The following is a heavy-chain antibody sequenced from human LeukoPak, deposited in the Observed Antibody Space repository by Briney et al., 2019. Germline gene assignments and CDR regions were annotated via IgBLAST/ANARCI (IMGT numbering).Heavy chain of an antibody. CDR3: ARLKVNLIYRIVLEPAVVGWFDP. V-gene: IGHV4-34*01. CDR1: GFTFSNYW. CDR2: INHSGST. Sequence: GSLRLSCAASGFTFSNYWMTWVRQAPGKGLEWIGEINHSGSTNYNPSLKSRVTISVDTSKKQFSLELSSVTAADTAVYYCARLKVNLIYRIVLEPAVVGWFDPWGQGTLVTVSS. J-gene: IGHJ5*02. D-gene: IGHD2-2*01.